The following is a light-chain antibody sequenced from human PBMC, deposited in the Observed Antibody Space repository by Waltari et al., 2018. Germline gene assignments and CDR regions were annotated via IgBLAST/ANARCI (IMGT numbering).Light chain of an antibody. CDR3: QQRSNWPHTA. Sequence: EIVLTQSPATLSLSPGERATLSCRASQSVSSYLAWYQQKPGQAHRLLLYDASNKATGIPARFSGSGSGTDFTLTISSLEPEDFAVYYCQQRSNWPHTAFGGGTKVEIK. CDR1: QSVSSY. J-gene: IGKJ4*01. CDR2: DAS. V-gene: IGKV3-11*01.